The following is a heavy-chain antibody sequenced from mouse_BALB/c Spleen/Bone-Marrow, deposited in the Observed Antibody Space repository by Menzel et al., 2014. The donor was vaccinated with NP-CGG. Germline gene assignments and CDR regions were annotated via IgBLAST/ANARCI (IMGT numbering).Heavy chain of an antibody. V-gene: IGHV1-87*01. D-gene: IGHD2-4*01. CDR2: IYPGDGDT. Sequence: VQLQQSGAELARPGASVKLSCKASGYTFTSYWMQWVKRRPGQGLEWIGAIYPGDGDTRYTQKFKGKATLTADKSSSTAYMQLSSLASEDSAVYYCASYYDYDGRGYWGQGTTLTVSS. CDR3: ASYYDYDGRGY. J-gene: IGHJ2*01. CDR1: GYTFTSYW.